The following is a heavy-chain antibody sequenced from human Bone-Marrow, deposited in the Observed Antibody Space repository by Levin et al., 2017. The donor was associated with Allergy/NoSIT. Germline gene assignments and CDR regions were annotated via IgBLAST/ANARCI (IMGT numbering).Heavy chain of an antibody. CDR1: DDSLTSSHYY. D-gene: IGHD4-17*01. CDR2: IYYTGTA. V-gene: IGHV4-39*01. Sequence: PSETLSLTCSVSDDSLTSSHYYWGWIRQPPGKGLEWIGTIYYTGTAHYNPSLKSRLTISIDTSKRQFSLRLTSVAATDTALYYCATKYGDYPWAFDIWGRGTQVTVSS. CDR3: ATKYGDYPWAFDI. J-gene: IGHJ3*02.